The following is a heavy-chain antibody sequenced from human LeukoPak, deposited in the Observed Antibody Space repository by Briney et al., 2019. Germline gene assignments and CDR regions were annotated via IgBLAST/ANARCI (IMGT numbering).Heavy chain of an antibody. D-gene: IGHD3-10*01. CDR2: IIPIFGIA. J-gene: IGHJ4*02. V-gene: IGHV1-69*05. Sequence: GSSVKVSCKASGGTFSSYAISCVRQAPGQGVECMGGIIPIFGIANYAQKFQGRVTITTDESTSTAYMELSSLRSEDTAVYYCARGITMVRGAQRYYFDYWGQGTLVTVSS. CDR1: GGTFSSYA. CDR3: ARGITMVRGAQRYYFDY.